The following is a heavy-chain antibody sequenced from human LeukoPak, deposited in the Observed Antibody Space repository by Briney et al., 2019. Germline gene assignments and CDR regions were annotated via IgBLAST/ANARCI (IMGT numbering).Heavy chain of an antibody. V-gene: IGHV3-23*01. Sequence: PGGSLRLSCAASGFTFSNFAMIWVRQAPGKGLEWVSAISGSGDKTHYADSVKGRFTISRDNSKSVLYMQLNNLGLEDTAVYYCGEGHWGRGTLVTVSS. CDR1: GFTFSNFA. J-gene: IGHJ4*02. CDR3: GEGH. CDR2: ISGSGDKT.